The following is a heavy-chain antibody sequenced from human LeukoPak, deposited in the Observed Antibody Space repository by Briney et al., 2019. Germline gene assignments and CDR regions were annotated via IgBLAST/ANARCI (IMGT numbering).Heavy chain of an antibody. CDR1: GGSISSYY. Sequence: SETLSLTCTVSGGSISSYYWSWIRQPPGKGLEWIGYIYYSGSTNYNPSLKSRVTISVDTSKNQFSLKLSSVTAADTAVYYCARGRVYYYDSSGYMYYFDYWGQGTLSPSPQ. CDR2: IYYSGST. CDR3: ARGRVYYYDSSGYMYYFDY. J-gene: IGHJ4*02. D-gene: IGHD3-22*01. V-gene: IGHV4-59*01.